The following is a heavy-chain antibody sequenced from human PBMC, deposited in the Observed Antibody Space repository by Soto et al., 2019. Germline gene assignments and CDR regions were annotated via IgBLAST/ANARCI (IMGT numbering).Heavy chain of an antibody. J-gene: IGHJ2*01. CDR3: ARNSRGRYFDL. CDR1: GFTFSTYD. CDR2: ISYDGKDK. Sequence: QVQLVESGGGVVQPGRSLRLSCAASGFTFSTYDMHWVRQAPGKGPEWVAVISYDGKDKYYADSVKGRFTISRDNSKNTLYVQMNSLRAEYTAVYYCARNSRGRYFDLWGRGTQVTVSS. V-gene: IGHV3-30*04. D-gene: IGHD3-22*01.